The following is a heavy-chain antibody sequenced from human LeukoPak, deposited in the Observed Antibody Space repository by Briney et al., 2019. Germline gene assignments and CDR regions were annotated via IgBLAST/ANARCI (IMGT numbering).Heavy chain of an antibody. D-gene: IGHD3-10*01. CDR3: AKSHYGSGSYTRAALDY. Sequence: PGGTLRLSCAASGFTFSSYGMSWVRQAPGKGLEWVSAISGSGGSTYYADSVKGRFTISRDNSKNTLYLQMNSLRAEDTAVYYCAKSHYGSGSYTRAALDYWGQGTLVTVSS. CDR1: GFTFSSYG. J-gene: IGHJ4*02. CDR2: ISGSGGST. V-gene: IGHV3-23*01.